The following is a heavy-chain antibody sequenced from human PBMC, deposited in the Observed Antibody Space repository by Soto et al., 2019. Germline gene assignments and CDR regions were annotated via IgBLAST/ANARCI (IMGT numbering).Heavy chain of an antibody. V-gene: IGHV4-59*01. Sequence: SETLSLTCTVSGGSISSYYWNWIRQPPGKGLEWIGHIYYSGSTNYNPSLKSRVTISVDTSKNQFSLKLSSVTAADTAVYYCARAGLPDDYGEYEGYYYGMDVWGQGTMVTVSS. J-gene: IGHJ6*02. CDR2: IYYSGST. D-gene: IGHD4-17*01. CDR3: ARAGLPDDYGEYEGYYYGMDV. CDR1: GGSISSYY.